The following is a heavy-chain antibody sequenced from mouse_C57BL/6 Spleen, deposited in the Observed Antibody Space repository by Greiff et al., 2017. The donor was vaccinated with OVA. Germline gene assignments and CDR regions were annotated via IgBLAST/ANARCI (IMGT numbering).Heavy chain of an antibody. V-gene: IGHV1-26*01. CDR2: INPNNGGT. CDR3: ARRTGTGSFDY. CDR1: GYTFTDYY. J-gene: IGHJ2*01. D-gene: IGHD4-1*01. Sequence: VQLQQSGPELVKPGASVKISCKASGYTFTDYYMNWVKQSHGKSLEWIGDINPNNGGTSYNQKFKGKATLTVDKSSSTAYMELRSLTSEDSAVYYCARRTGTGSFDYWGQGTTLTVSS.